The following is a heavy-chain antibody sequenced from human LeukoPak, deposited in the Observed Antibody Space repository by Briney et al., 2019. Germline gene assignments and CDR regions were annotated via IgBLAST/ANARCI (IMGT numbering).Heavy chain of an antibody. CDR3: ARTLRCSGGSCYSDWFDP. V-gene: IGHV3-21*01. Sequence: KAGGSLRLSCAASGFTFSSYSMNWVRQAPGKGLEWVSSISSSSSYIYYADSVKGRFTISRDNAKNSLYLQMNSLRAEDTAVYYCARTLRCSGGSCYSDWFDPWGQGTLVTVSS. CDR1: GFTFSSYS. D-gene: IGHD2-15*01. CDR2: ISSSSSYI. J-gene: IGHJ5*02.